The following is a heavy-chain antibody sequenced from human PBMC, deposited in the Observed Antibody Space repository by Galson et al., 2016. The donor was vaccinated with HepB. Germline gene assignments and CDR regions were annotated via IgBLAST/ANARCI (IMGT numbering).Heavy chain of an antibody. CDR2: LNPTDGST. D-gene: IGHD3-10*01. CDR3: ARDGDLGSDAFDI. V-gene: IGHV1-46*01. CDR1: GYSFSKNY. Sequence: SVKVSCKASGYSFSKNYMHWVRQAPGQGLEWMGVLNPTDGSTRYAQTFLGRVTLTRDTSTSTVYMELNNLRSEDTAAYYCARDGDLGSDAFDIWGQGTLVTVSS. J-gene: IGHJ3*02.